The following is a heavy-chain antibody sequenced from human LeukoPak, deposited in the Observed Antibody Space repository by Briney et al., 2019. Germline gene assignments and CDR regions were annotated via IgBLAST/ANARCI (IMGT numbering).Heavy chain of an antibody. J-gene: IGHJ6*02. Sequence: ASVKVSCKAFGYTFTGYYMHWVRQAPGQGLEWMGRINPNSGGTNYAQKFQGRVTMTRDTSISTAYMELSRLRSDDTAVYYCARDSEGFTDPYYDFWSGYYTRYYYYGMDVWGQGTTVTVSS. CDR2: INPNSGGT. V-gene: IGHV1-2*06. CDR3: ARDSEGFTDPYYDFWSGYYTRYYYYGMDV. CDR1: GYTFTGYY. D-gene: IGHD3-3*01.